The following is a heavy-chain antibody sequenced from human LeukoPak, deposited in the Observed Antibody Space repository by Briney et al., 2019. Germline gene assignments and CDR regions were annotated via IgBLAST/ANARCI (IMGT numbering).Heavy chain of an antibody. CDR1: GGSISSSSYY. D-gene: IGHD3-22*01. Sequence: SETLSLTCTVSGGSISSSSYYWGWIRQPPGKGLEWIGSIYYSGSTYYNPSLKSRVTISVDTSKNQFSLKLSSVTAADTAVYYCAREAGYYYDSSGYFVGEIDYWGQGTLVTVSS. V-gene: IGHV4-39*07. J-gene: IGHJ4*02. CDR3: AREAGYYYDSSGYFVGEIDY. CDR2: IYYSGST.